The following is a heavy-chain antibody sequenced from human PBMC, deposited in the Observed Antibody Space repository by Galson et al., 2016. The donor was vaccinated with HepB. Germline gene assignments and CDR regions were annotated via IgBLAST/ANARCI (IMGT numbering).Heavy chain of an antibody. CDR2: IYYSGST. CDR1: GGSMTGHY. Sequence: TLSLTCTVSGGSMTGHYWGWIRQPPGKGLEWIGYIYYSGSTNYSPSLQSRITMSVDTSKNQLSLEVRSVTAADTALYFCARSPNYFTLYGLDVWGQGTAVTVSS. J-gene: IGHJ6*02. CDR3: ARSPNYFTLYGLDV. D-gene: IGHD2/OR15-2a*01. V-gene: IGHV4-59*08.